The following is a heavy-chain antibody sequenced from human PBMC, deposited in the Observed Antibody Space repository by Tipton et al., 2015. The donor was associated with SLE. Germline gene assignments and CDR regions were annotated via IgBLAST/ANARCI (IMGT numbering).Heavy chain of an antibody. CDR2: IRQDGDEK. J-gene: IGHJ4*02. V-gene: IGHV3-7*04. D-gene: IGHD6-13*01. CDR3: VRGVLTSSWYNWFAD. CDR1: GFTFNTYW. Sequence: SLRLSCAASGFTFNTYWMSWVRQAPGKGLEWVANIRQDGDEKYYVDSVKGRFTISRDNAKNSLYLQMHSLRAEDTAVYHCVRGVLTSSWYNWFADWGQGTQVTVSS.